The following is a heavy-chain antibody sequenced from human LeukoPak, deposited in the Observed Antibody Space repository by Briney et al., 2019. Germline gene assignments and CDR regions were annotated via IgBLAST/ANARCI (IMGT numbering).Heavy chain of an antibody. CDR3: AKAPVTSCRGAFCYPFDY. Sequence: GGSLRLSCTASGLSLNNYAMSWGRQVPGKGLEWFSASSSSDDGKWYAESVRGRFTISRDTSKNTVYLQMNSLRVEDAGVYYCAKAPVTSCRGAFCYPFDYWGHGTLVTVSS. J-gene: IGHJ4*01. D-gene: IGHD2-21*01. CDR1: GLSLNNYA. V-gene: IGHV3-23*01. CDR2: SSSSDDGK.